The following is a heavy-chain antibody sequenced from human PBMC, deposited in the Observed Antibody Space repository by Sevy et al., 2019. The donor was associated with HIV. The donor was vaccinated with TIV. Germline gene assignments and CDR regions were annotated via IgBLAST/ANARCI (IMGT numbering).Heavy chain of an antibody. CDR2: IWSDGAYQ. J-gene: IGHJ4*02. CDR1: GFTFSNYA. Sequence: GESLKISWAATGFTFSNYAMQWVRQAPGKGMEWVAIIWSDGAYQYHGDSVKGRFTISRDNSKNTLYLQMNNVRVEDTAVYYCARGGYYYDNAAYYALDSWGQGTLVTVSS. D-gene: IGHD3-22*01. V-gene: IGHV3-33*01. CDR3: ARGGYYYDNAAYYALDS.